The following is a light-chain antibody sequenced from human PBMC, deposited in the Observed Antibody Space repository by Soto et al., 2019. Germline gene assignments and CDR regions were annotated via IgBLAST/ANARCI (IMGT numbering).Light chain of an antibody. CDR2: EVS. J-gene: IGLJ2*01. V-gene: IGLV2-14*01. CDR3: SSYTSSSTLV. Sequence: QSALTQPASVSGSPGQSITISCTGTSSDVGGYNYVSWYQQHPGIAPKLMISEVSNRPSGVSNRFSGSKSGNTASLTISGLQAEDEADYYCSSYTSSSTLVFGGGTKLTVI. CDR1: SSDVGGYNY.